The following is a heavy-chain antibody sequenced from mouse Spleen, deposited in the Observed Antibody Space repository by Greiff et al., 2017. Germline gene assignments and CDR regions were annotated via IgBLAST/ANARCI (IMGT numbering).Heavy chain of an antibody. D-gene: IGHD1-1*01. J-gene: IGHJ1*01. CDR3: ARPIYGNSWFFDV. Sequence: EVKLVESGGDLVKPGGSLKLSCAVSGFTFSDYGMHWVRQAPEKGLDWVAYISSDSSSIHYGDTVKGRFTTSRDNTKNTLFLQMASLRSDDTAMYFCARPIYGNSWFFDVWGAGTTVTVSS. CDR2: ISSDSSSI. CDR1: GFTFSDYG. V-gene: IGHV5-17*01.